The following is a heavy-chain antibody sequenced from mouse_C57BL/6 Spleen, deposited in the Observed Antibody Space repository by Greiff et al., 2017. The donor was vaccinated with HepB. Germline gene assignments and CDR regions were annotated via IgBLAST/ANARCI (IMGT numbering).Heavy chain of an antibody. D-gene: IGHD2-3*01. CDR1: GFTFSSYA. CDR2: ISDGGSYT. J-gene: IGHJ4*01. CDR3: ARAFKYDGYYVGAMDY. V-gene: IGHV5-4*01. Sequence: DVQLVESGGGLVKPGGSLKLSCAASGFTFSSYAMSWVRQTPEKRLEWVATISDGGSYTYYPDNVKGRFTISRDNAKNNLYLQMSHLKSEDTAMYYCARAFKYDGYYVGAMDYWGQGTSVTVSS.